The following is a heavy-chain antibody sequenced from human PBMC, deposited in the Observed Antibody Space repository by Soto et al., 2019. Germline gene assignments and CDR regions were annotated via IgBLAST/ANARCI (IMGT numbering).Heavy chain of an antibody. CDR2: IYYSGST. Sequence: SETLSLTCTVSGGSISSGGYYWSWIRQHPGKGLEWIGYIYYSGSTYYNPSLKSRVTISVDTSKNQFSLKLSSATAADTAVYYCARAVNGNPDSLTNWFDPWGQGTLVTVSS. CDR1: GGSISSGGYY. D-gene: IGHD1-1*01. CDR3: ARAVNGNPDSLTNWFDP. J-gene: IGHJ5*02. V-gene: IGHV4-31*03.